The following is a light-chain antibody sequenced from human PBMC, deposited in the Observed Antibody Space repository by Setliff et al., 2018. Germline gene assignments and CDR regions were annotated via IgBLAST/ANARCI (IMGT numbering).Light chain of an antibody. Sequence: QSALTQPASVSGSPGQSITISCTGSSSDVETYNIVSWYQQHPGKAPKILIYQVNQRPSGVSDRFSGSKSGNTASLTISGLQAEDEADYYCLSYAGSGTYAFGSGTKVTVL. CDR3: LSYAGSGTYA. CDR1: SSDVETYNI. V-gene: IGLV2-23*02. J-gene: IGLJ1*01. CDR2: QVN.